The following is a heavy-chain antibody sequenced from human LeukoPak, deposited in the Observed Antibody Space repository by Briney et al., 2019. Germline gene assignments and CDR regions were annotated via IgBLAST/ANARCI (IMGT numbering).Heavy chain of an antibody. CDR1: GGSISSGDYY. V-gene: IGHV4-30-4*08. J-gene: IGHJ4*02. D-gene: IGHD3-3*01. Sequence: SQTLSLTCTVSGGSISSGDYYWSWIRQPPGKGLEWIGYIYYSGSTYYNPSLKSRVTISVDTSKNQFSLKLSSVTAADTAVYYCARHASYYDFWSGFPVDYWGQGTLVTVSS. CDR2: IYYSGST. CDR3: ARHASYYDFWSGFPVDY.